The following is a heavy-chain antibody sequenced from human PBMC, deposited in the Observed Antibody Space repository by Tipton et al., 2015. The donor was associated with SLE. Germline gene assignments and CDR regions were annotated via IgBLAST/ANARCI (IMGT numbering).Heavy chain of an antibody. V-gene: IGHV4-4*07. D-gene: IGHD4-17*01. J-gene: IGHJ1*01. CDR1: GGSISFDY. CDR3: AKSHHGDYEYFQH. CDR2: IYSSGDR. Sequence: TLSLTCTVSGGSISFDYWSWIRQSAGRGLEWIGRIYSSGDRDYNPPLRSRVTMSIDASQNRVSLRLKSVTAADTAVYYCAKSHHGDYEYFQHWGQGTLVTVSS.